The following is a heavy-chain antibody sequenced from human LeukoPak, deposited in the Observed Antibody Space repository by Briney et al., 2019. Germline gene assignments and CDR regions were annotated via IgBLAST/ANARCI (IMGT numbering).Heavy chain of an antibody. CDR1: GYTFTSYG. CDR2: ISAYNGNT. D-gene: IGHD3-22*01. Sequence: ASVKVSFKASGYTFTSYGISWVRQAPGQGLEWMGWISAYNGNTNYAQKLQGRVTMTTDTSTSTAYMELRSLRSDDTAVYYCARAYYYDSSGSLDYWGQGTLVTVSS. V-gene: IGHV1-18*01. CDR3: ARAYYYDSSGSLDY. J-gene: IGHJ4*02.